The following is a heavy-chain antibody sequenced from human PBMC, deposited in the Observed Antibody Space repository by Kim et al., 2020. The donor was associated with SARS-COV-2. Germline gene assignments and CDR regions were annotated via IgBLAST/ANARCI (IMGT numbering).Heavy chain of an antibody. J-gene: IGHJ4*02. CDR3: ARDGGRRIDH. V-gene: IGHV7-4-1*02. D-gene: IGHD2-15*01. Sequence: ASVKVSCKASGYSFITYAMIWVRQAPGQGLEWMGRINTKTGKPSYAQEFTGRFVLSMDTAVSTAYLQINSLEPEDTAIYYCARDGGRRIDHWGQGTLGTVSS. CDR2: INTKTGKP. CDR1: GYSFITYA.